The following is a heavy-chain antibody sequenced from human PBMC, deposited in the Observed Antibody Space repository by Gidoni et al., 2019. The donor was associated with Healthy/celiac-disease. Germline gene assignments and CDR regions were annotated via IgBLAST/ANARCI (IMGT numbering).Heavy chain of an antibody. Sequence: STYYNPSLKSRVTISVDTSKNQFSLKLSSVTAADTAVYYCARHGSRGRFDYWGQGTLVTVSS. J-gene: IGHJ4*02. CDR2: ST. V-gene: IGHV4-39*01. D-gene: IGHD3-10*01. CDR3: ARHGSRGRFDY.